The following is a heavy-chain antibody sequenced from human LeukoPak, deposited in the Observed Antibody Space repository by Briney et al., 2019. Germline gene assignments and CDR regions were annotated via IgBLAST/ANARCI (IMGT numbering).Heavy chain of an antibody. CDR1: GGSISSYY. D-gene: IGHD3-10*01. J-gene: IGHJ5*02. Sequence: PETLSLTCTVSGGSISSYYWSWIRQPPGKGLGWIGYIYYSGSTNYNPSLKSRVTISVDTSKNQFSLKLSSVTAADTAVYYCARDLRYGSGSYYWFDPWGQGTLVTVSS. V-gene: IGHV4-59*01. CDR2: IYYSGST. CDR3: ARDLRYGSGSYYWFDP.